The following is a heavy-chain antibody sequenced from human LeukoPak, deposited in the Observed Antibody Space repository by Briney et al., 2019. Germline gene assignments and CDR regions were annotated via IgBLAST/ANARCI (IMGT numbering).Heavy chain of an antibody. CDR1: GFTFSSYS. J-gene: IGHJ1*01. D-gene: IGHD3-22*01. V-gene: IGHV3-48*01. Sequence: PGGSLRLSCAASGFTFSSYSMNWVRQAPGKGLEWVSYISRSSSTIYYGDSVKGRFTISRDNAKKSLYLQMNSLRAEDTAVYYCAKLAYYYDSSGYYYVPFQYWGQGTLVTVSS. CDR2: ISRSSSTI. CDR3: AKLAYYYDSSGYYYVPFQY.